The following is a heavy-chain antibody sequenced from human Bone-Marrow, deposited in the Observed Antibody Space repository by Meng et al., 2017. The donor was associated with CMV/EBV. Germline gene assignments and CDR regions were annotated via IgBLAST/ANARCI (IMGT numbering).Heavy chain of an antibody. D-gene: IGHD3-3*01. V-gene: IGHV1-46*01. CDR3: ARAGIRFLEWLLSAMDV. CDR1: GYTFTFYS. J-gene: IGHJ6*02. CDR2: INPSGDST. Sequence: ASVKVFCKASGYTFTFYSMHWMRQAPGQGLEWMGVINPSGDSTSYAQKFQGRVTMTRDTSTSTVYMELSSLRSEDTAVYYCARAGIRFLEWLLSAMDVWGQGTTVTVSS.